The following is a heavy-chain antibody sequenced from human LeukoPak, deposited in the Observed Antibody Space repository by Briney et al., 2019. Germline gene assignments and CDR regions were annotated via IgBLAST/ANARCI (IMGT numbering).Heavy chain of an antibody. Sequence: SGGSLRLSCAASGFTFSSYEMNWVRQAPGKGLEWVSYISSGGSTIYYADSVKGRFTISRDNSKNTLYLQMNSLRAEDTAVYYCAGRRECDYWGQGTLVTVSS. D-gene: IGHD2/OR15-2a*01. CDR1: GFTFSSYE. J-gene: IGHJ4*02. CDR2: ISSGGSTI. CDR3: AGRRECDY. V-gene: IGHV3-48*03.